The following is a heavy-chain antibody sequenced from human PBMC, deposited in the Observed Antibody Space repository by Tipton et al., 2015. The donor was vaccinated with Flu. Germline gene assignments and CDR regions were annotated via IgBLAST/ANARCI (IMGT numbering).Heavy chain of an antibody. CDR1: GGSISSYY. Sequence: TLSLTCTVSGGSISSYYWSWIRQPPGKGLEWIGYIYYSGSTNYNPSLKSRVTISVDTSKNQFSLKLSSVTAADTAVYYCARLYYYDSSGYYYGGWFDPWGQGTRVTVSS. CDR2: IYYSGST. V-gene: IGHV4-59*01. CDR3: ARLYYYDSSGYYYGGWFDP. D-gene: IGHD3-22*01. J-gene: IGHJ5*02.